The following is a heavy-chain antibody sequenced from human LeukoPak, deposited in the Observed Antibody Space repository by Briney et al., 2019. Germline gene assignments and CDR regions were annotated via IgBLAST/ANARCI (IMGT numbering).Heavy chain of an antibody. CDR1: GGTFSSYA. D-gene: IGHD3-10*01. V-gene: IGHV1-69*06. CDR2: IIPIFGTA. CDR3: ARHRSRMVRGGDWFDP. J-gene: IGHJ5*02. Sequence: SVKVSCKASGGTFSSYAISWVRQAPGQGLEWMGGIIPIFGTANYAQKFQGRVTITADKSTSTAYMELRSLRSDDTAVYYCARHRSRMVRGGDWFDPWGQGTLVTVSS.